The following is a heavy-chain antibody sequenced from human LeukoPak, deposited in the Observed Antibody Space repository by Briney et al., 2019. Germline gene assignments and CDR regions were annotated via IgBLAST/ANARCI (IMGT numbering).Heavy chain of an antibody. D-gene: IGHD6-13*01. CDR1: GYTFSNYY. V-gene: IGHV1-46*01. CDR3: ARGIAAAGTGDY. CDR2: INPSNDNT. Sequence: ASVKVSCKASGYTFSNYYIYWVRQAPGQGLEWMGIINPSNDNTNYAQKFQGRVTMTRGMSTSTVYMEMSSLRSEDTAVYYCARGIAAAGTGDYWGQGTLVTVSS. J-gene: IGHJ4*02.